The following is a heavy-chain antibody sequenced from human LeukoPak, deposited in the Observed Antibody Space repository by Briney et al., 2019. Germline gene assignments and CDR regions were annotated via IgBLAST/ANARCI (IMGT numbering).Heavy chain of an antibody. CDR3: STEYYGSGSFDY. D-gene: IGHD3-10*01. V-gene: IGHV3-15*01. CDR1: GFTFSNAW. Sequence: PGGSLRLSCAASGFTFSNAWMSWVRQAPGRGLEWVGRIKSKTDGGTTDYAAPVKGRFAISRDDSKNTLYLQMNSLKTEDTAVYCCSTEYYGSGSFDYRGQGTLVTVSS. CDR2: IKSKTDGGTT. J-gene: IGHJ4*02.